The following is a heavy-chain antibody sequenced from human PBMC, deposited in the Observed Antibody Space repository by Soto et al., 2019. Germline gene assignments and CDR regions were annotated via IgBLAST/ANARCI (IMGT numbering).Heavy chain of an antibody. Sequence: QVQLVESGGGVFQPGRSLRLSWAASGFTFSGYGMHGFRKAPGKGLGWVAVIWYDGSNKYYADSVKGRFTISRDNSKNTLYLQMNSLRAEDTAVYYCAVSGDYYYGMDVWGQGTTVTVSS. CDR3: AVSGDYYYGMDV. D-gene: IGHD7-27*01. J-gene: IGHJ6*02. CDR2: IWYDGSNK. CDR1: GFTFSGYG. V-gene: IGHV3-33*01.